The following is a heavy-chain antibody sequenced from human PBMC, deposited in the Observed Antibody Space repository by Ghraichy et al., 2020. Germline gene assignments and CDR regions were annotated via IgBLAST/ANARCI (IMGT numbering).Heavy chain of an antibody. D-gene: IGHD2-15*01. J-gene: IGHJ5*02. V-gene: IGHV1-2*02. CDR2: INPNSGGT. Sequence: ASVKVSCKASGYTFTGYYMHWVRQAPGQGLEWMGWINPNSGGTNYAQKFQGRVTMTRDTSISTAYMELSRLRSDDTAVYYCARGTPLVVAATGYHWFDPWGQGTLVTVSS. CDR1: GYTFTGYY. CDR3: ARGTPLVVAATGYHWFDP.